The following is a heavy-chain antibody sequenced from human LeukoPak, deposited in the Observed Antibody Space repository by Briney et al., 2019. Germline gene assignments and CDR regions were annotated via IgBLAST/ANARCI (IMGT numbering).Heavy chain of an antibody. Sequence: PSETLSLTCTVSGGSISSGDYYWSWIRQPPGKGLEWIGYIYYSGSTYYNPSLKSRVTISVDTSKNQFSLKLSSVTAADTAVYYCARERVDTAMPYGGWFDPWGQGTLVTVSS. CDR2: IYYSGST. V-gene: IGHV4-30-4*08. CDR3: ARERVDTAMPYGGWFDP. D-gene: IGHD5-18*01. J-gene: IGHJ5*02. CDR1: GGSISSGDYY.